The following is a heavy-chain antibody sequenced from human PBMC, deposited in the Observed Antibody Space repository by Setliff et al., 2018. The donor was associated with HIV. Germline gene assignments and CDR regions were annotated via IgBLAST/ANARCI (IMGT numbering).Heavy chain of an antibody. CDR3: ARAAHDNTAYRPLDV. D-gene: IGHD3-22*01. CDR2: IQQHGSEI. CDR1: GYTFSSYW. J-gene: IGHJ6*04. V-gene: IGHV3-7*05. Sequence: GGSLRLSCAASGYTFSSYWMAWVRQCPGKGLEWVANIQQHGSEIHYVASVEGRFTISRDNAKNSLYLQMNSLRAEDTAAYYCARAAHDNTAYRPLDVWGKGTTVTVSS.